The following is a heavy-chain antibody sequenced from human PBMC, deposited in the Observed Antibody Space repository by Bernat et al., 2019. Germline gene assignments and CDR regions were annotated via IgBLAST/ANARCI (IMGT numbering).Heavy chain of an antibody. J-gene: IGHJ6*02. CDR2: VSYDGRNK. CDR3: VRDGAALYYYHGMDV. Sequence: VQLVESGGGVVQPGRSLRLSCVASGFTFSDYSLHWVRQAPGKGLEWVAVVSYDGRNKYYADSVLARFIISRDDSENTLYLQMDSLKSEDTAVYYCVRDGAALYYYHGMDVWGRGTTVTVSS. D-gene: IGHD6-25*01. V-gene: IGHV3-30*04. CDR1: GFTFSDYS.